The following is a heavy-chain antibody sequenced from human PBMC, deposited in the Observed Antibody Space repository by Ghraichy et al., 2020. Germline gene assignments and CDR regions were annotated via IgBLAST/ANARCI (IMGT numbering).Heavy chain of an antibody. CDR1: GFTVSSNY. J-gene: IGHJ4*02. CDR3: AREGGSTQLAFDY. D-gene: IGHD1-1*01. CDR2: IYSGGGT. Sequence: GGSLRLSCAASGFTVSSNYMSWVRQAPGKGLEWVSFIYSGGGTYYAASVKGRFTISRDNSKNTLYLQLNSLRAEDTAVYYCAREGGSTQLAFDYWGQGTLVTVSS. V-gene: IGHV3-66*01.